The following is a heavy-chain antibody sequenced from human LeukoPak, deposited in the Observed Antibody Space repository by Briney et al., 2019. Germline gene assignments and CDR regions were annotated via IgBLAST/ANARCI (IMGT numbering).Heavy chain of an antibody. CDR3: ARGVAVAGDDAFDI. CDR1: GYTFTSYD. Sequence: ASVKVSCKASGYTFTSYDINWVRQATGQGLEWMGWMNPNSGNTGYAQKFQGRVTMTRNTSISTAYMELSSLGSEDTAVYYCARGVAVAGDDAFDIWGQGTMVTVSS. CDR2: MNPNSGNT. D-gene: IGHD6-19*01. J-gene: IGHJ3*02. V-gene: IGHV1-8*01.